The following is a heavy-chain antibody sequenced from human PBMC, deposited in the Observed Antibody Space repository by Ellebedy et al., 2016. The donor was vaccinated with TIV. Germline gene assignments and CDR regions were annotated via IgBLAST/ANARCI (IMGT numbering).Heavy chain of an antibody. Sequence: GGSLRLSXAASGFSFNNAWMTWVRQAPGKGLEWVGRVKSKSDGGATDYAAAVKGTFTISRDDSENTLYLQMTSLRTEDTAVYYCTTDLRWDLPGFNYWGQGTLVTVSS. CDR2: VKSKSDGGAT. CDR3: TTDLRWDLPGFNY. D-gene: IGHD1-26*01. CDR1: GFSFNNAW. V-gene: IGHV3-15*01. J-gene: IGHJ4*02.